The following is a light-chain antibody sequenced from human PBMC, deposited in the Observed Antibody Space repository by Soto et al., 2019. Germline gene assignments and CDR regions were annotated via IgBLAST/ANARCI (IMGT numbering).Light chain of an antibody. Sequence: QSALTQPASVSGSPGQSITISCTGPSSDVSGYNYVSWYQQHPGKAPKLMIYDVSNRPTGVSNRFSGSKSGNTASLTISGLQAEDEADYYCSSYTTSSTYVFGTGTKLTVL. CDR2: DVS. CDR3: SSYTTSSTYV. V-gene: IGLV2-14*01. CDR1: SSDVSGYNY. J-gene: IGLJ1*01.